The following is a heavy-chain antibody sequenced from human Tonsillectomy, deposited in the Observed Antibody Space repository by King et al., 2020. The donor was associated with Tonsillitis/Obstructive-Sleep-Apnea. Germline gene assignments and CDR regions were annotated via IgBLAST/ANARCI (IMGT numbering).Heavy chain of an antibody. CDR1: GFTFRTYS. CDR3: AKDAGSDSSSFSDS. V-gene: IGHV3-30*01. CDR2: ISYNVINK. Sequence: QVQLVESGGGVVQPGRSLRISCAASGFTFRTYSMHWVRQAPGKGLEWVAGISYNVINKYYGDSVKGRFTISRDNSKNTLYLQMNSLRAEDTAVYYYAKDAGSDSSSFSDSWGQGTLVTVSS. D-gene: IGHD1-26*01. J-gene: IGHJ4*02.